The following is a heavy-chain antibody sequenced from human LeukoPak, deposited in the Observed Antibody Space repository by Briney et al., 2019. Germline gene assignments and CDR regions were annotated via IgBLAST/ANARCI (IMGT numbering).Heavy chain of an antibody. CDR2: IYGGGST. V-gene: IGHV3-53*01. D-gene: IGHD6-19*01. CDR3: ASWPVGWYGEDS. CDR1: GLSVSSNF. Sequence: GGSLRLSCAATGLSVSSNFMSWVRQAPGKGLEWVSVIYGGGSTYYADSVKSRFTISRDTPKNTLYLQMNSLRVEDTAVYYCASWPVGWYGEDSWGQGTLVTVSS. J-gene: IGHJ4*02.